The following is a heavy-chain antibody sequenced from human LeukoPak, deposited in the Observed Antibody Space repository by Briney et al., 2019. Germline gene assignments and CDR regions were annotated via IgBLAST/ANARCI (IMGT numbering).Heavy chain of an antibody. CDR3: VKLEGPTDH. J-gene: IGHJ4*02. V-gene: IGHV3-23*01. CDR2: ISNSGGGT. Sequence: PGRSLRLSCAASGFTFTTYAMTWVRQAPGKGLEWVSSISNSGGGTYYADSVKGRFTISRDNSKNTLFLQMSSLRAEDTAVYYCVKLEGPTDHWGQGTLVTVSS. CDR1: GFTFTTYA.